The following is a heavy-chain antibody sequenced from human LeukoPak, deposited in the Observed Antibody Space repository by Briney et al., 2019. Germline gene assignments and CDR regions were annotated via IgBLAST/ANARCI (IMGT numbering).Heavy chain of an antibody. CDR1: GYRFTNYW. Sequence: GESLKISCQAFGYRFTNYWIGLVRPMPGKGLECMGIIYPGDSDVRYSPSFQGQVTISADKSISTAYLQWSSLKASDTAMYYCARIPSFDFWSGSLFYYFDYWGQGTLVTVSS. J-gene: IGHJ4*02. CDR2: IYPGDSDV. V-gene: IGHV5-51*01. CDR3: ARIPSFDFWSGSLFYYFDY. D-gene: IGHD3-3*01.